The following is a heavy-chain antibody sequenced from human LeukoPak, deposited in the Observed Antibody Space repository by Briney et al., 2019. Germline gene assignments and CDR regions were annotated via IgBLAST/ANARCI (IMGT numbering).Heavy chain of an antibody. D-gene: IGHD2-2*01. Sequence: PGGSLRLSCAASGFTFSSYWMSWVRQAPGKGLEWVANIKQDGSEKYYVDSVKGRFTISRDNAKNSLYLQMNSLRAEDTAVYYCARVGVVGGYCSSTSCYGFDYWGQGTLVTVS. CDR1: GFTFSSYW. V-gene: IGHV3-7*01. J-gene: IGHJ4*02. CDR3: ARVGVVGGYCSSTSCYGFDY. CDR2: IKQDGSEK.